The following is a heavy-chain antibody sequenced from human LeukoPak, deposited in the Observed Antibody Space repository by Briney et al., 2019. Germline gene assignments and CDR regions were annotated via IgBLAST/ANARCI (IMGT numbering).Heavy chain of an antibody. CDR2: ISAYNGNT. D-gene: IGHD7-27*01. CDR1: GYTFSSYG. Sequence: GASVKVSCKASGYTFSSYGISWVRQAPGQGLEWMGWISAYNGNTNYAQKLQGRVTMTRDMSTSTVYMELSSLRSEDTAVYYCAKAGSYYYYYMDVWGKGTTVTVSS. J-gene: IGHJ6*03. CDR3: AKAGSYYYYYMDV. V-gene: IGHV1-18*01.